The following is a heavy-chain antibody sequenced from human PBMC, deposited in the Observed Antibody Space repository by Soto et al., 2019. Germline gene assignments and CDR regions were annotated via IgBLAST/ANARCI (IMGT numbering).Heavy chain of an antibody. Sequence: PSETLSLTCTVSGGSISSGDYYWSWIRQPPGKGLEWIGYIYYSRGTNYNPSLRSRVTMSLDNSKNQLSLILYSVTAAATGVYYCARYSAAPGTYYSDYWGQGTLVTVSS. CDR2: IYYSRGT. V-gene: IGHV4-30-4*01. D-gene: IGHD6-13*01. J-gene: IGHJ4*01. CDR3: ARYSAAPGTYYSDY. CDR1: GGSISSGDYY.